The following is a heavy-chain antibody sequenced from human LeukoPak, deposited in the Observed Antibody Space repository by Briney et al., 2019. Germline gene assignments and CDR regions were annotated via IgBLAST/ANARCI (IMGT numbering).Heavy chain of an antibody. V-gene: IGHV3-30*04. J-gene: IGHJ4*02. Sequence: GGSLRLSCAASGFTFSSYAMHWVRQAPGKGLEWVAVISYDGSNKYYADSVKGRFTVSRDNSKNTLYLQMNSLRAEDTAVYYCARASEAVADSFDYWGQGTLVTVSS. CDR1: GFTFSSYA. D-gene: IGHD6-19*01. CDR3: ARASEAVADSFDY. CDR2: ISYDGSNK.